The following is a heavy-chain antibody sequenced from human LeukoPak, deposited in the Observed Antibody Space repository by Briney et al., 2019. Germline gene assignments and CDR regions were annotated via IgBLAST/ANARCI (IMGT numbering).Heavy chain of an antibody. D-gene: IGHD3-10*01. V-gene: IGHV4-59*01. J-gene: IGHJ4*02. CDR1: GGSISGYY. CDR3: ARGMGFFDY. CDR2: IYYSGNT. Sequence: SETLSLTCTVSGGSISGYYWSWIRQPPGKGLEYIGYIYYSGNTNYNPSLKSRVTMSVDTSKNQFSLKLSSVTAADTAVYYCARGMGFFDYWGQGTLVTVSS.